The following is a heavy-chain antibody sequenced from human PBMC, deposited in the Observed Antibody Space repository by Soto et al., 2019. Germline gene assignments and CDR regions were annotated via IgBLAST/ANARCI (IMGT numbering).Heavy chain of an antibody. CDR2: ISAYNGNT. D-gene: IGHD3-22*01. CDR3: ARDRIDLDSSGYTLSGWFDP. J-gene: IGHJ5*02. CDR1: GYTFTSYG. V-gene: IGHV1-18*04. Sequence: ASVKVSCKASGYTFTSYGISWVRQAPGQGLEWMGWISAYNGNTNYAQKLRGRVTMTTDTSTSTAYMELRSLRSDDTAVYYCARDRIDLDSSGYTLSGWFDPWGQGTLVTVSS.